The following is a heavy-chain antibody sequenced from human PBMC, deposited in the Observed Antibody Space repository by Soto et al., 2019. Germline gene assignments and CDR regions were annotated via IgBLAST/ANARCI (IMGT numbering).Heavy chain of an antibody. D-gene: IGHD1-1*01. CDR1: GFSLSTNGVG. CDR3: AYRKGAATGTGNWFDP. V-gene: IGHV2-5*02. CDR2: FYWDDDK. J-gene: IGHJ5*02. Sequence: QITLKESGPTLVKPTETLTLTCTFSGFSLSTNGVGVGWIRQPPGKALEWLGLFYWDDDKRYSPSLQNRLTISKDTSKNQVVLTMANMAPEDTGTYYCAYRKGAATGTGNWFDPCGQGTPVTVSS.